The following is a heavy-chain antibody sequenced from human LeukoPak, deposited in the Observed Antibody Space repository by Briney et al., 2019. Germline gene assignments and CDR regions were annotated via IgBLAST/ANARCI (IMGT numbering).Heavy chain of an antibody. CDR2: ISGSGDNT. J-gene: IGHJ5*02. Sequence: GGSLRLSCAASGFTFSSYIMNWVRQAPGKGLEWVSGISGSGDNTYYADSVKGRFTISRDNSKNTLYLQMNSLRADDTAVYYCAKGGLVHRFDPWGQGTLVTVSS. CDR1: GFTFSSYI. V-gene: IGHV3-23*01. CDR3: AKGGLVHRFDP.